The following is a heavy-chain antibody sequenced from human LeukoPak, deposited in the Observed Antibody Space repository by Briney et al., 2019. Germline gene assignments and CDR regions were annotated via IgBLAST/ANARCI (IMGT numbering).Heavy chain of an antibody. D-gene: IGHD3-10*01. V-gene: IGHV2-5*02. CDR1: GFSLSTRGVG. J-gene: IGHJ5*02. CDR3: AHSGPELLWFGEFLTFDP. CDR2: NYWDGGK. Sequence: SGPTLLNPTPALTFTCTFSGFSLSTRGVGVGWIRQPPGKALERLSLNYWDGGKPYNPSLERRLTITKDTSKNQVVLTMTNMDPVDTATYYCAHSGPELLWFGEFLTFDPWGQGTLVTVSS.